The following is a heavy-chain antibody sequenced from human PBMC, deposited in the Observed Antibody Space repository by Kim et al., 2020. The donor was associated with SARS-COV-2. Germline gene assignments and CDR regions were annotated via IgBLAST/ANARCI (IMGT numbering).Heavy chain of an antibody. CDR1: GFTFSNAW. CDR3: TTAFGYIYACGGDCYDGGIDY. D-gene: IGHD2-21*02. Sequence: GGSLRLSCAASGFTFSNAWMSWVRQAPGKGLEWVGRIKSKTDGGTTDYAAPVKGRFTISRDDSKNTLYLQMNSLKTEDTAVYYCTTAFGYIYACGGDCYDGGIDYWGQGTLVTVSS. J-gene: IGHJ4*02. CDR2: IKSKTDGGTT. V-gene: IGHV3-15*01.